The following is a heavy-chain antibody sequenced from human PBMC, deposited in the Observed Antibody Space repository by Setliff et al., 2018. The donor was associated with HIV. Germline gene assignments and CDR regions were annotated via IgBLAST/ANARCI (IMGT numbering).Heavy chain of an antibody. J-gene: IGHJ6*03. V-gene: IGHV4-34*01. CDR3: ARHGAVYYYYYMDV. CDR2: INYSGST. CDR1: GGSFSDYY. Sequence: PSETLSLTCVVYGGSFSDYYWTWIRQPPEKGLEWIGKINYSGSTDYNSSLKSRVTISVDTSKNQFSLNLSSVTAADTAVYYCARHGAVYYYYYMDVWGKGTTVTVSS.